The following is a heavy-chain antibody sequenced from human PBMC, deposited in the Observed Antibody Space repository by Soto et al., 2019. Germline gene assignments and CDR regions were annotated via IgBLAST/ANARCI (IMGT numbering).Heavy chain of an antibody. CDR3: AKSYWKYWFES. D-gene: IGHD1-1*01. CDR2: ISGRADST. V-gene: IGHV3-23*01. J-gene: IGHJ5*01. Sequence: EVQLLESGGGLVQPGGSLTLSCAASGFTFRSSAMSWVRQTPEKGLEWVSDISGRADSTFYADSVKGRFTISRDNSKNTVYLQMNSLRPEDTAVYYCAKSYWKYWFESWGQGTLVTVSS. CDR1: GFTFRSSA.